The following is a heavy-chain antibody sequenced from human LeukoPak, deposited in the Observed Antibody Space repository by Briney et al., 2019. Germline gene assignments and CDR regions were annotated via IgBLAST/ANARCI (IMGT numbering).Heavy chain of an antibody. D-gene: IGHD5-18*01. CDR2: ISGSGGST. CDR3: AKDRPPTAKWIQLWPRGDY. V-gene: IGHV3-23*01. J-gene: IGHJ4*02. CDR1: GFTFSSYA. Sequence: GGSLRLSCAASGFTFSSYAMSWVRQAPGKGLEWVSAISGSGGSTYYADSVKGRFTISRDNSKNTLYLQMNSLRAGDTAVYYCAKDRPPTAKWIQLWPRGDYWGQGTLVTVSS.